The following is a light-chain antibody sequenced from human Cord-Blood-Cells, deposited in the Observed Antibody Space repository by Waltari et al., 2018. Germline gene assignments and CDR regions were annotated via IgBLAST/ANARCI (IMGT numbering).Light chain of an antibody. Sequence: IQMTQSPSTLSASVGDRVTITCRASQSISSWLAWYQQKPEKAPKLLIYKASSLESGVPSRFSGSGSGTEFTLTISSLQPDDFATYYCQQYNSYSRTFGQGTKVEIK. CDR1: QSISSW. J-gene: IGKJ1*01. CDR2: KAS. V-gene: IGKV1-5*03. CDR3: QQYNSYSRT.